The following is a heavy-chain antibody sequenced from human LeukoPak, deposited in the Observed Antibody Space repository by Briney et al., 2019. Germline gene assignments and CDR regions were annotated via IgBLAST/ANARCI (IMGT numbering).Heavy chain of an antibody. J-gene: IGHJ4*02. D-gene: IGHD1-26*01. CDR1: GFTFSSYA. CDR3: ARDGGGSPDY. V-gene: IGHV3-64*01. CDR2: IRDNGGST. Sequence: GGSLRLSCAASGFTFSSYAMHWVRQAPGKGLEYVSAIRDNGGSTYYANSVKGRFTISRDNSKSTLHLQMGSLRAEDMAVYYCARDGGGSPDYWGQGTLVTVSS.